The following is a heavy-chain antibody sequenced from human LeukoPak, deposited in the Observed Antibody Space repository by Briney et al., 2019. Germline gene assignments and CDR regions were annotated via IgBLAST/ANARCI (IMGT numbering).Heavy chain of an antibody. Sequence: SETLSLTCTVSGGSISSGSYYWSWIRQPAGKGLEWIGRIYTSGSTNYNPSLKSRVTISVDTSKNQFSLKLSSVTAADTAVYYCARDHRDGYNYWFDPWGQGTLVTVSS. CDR3: ARDHRDGYNYWFDP. J-gene: IGHJ5*02. CDR2: IYTSGST. CDR1: GGSISSGSYY. D-gene: IGHD5-24*01. V-gene: IGHV4-61*02.